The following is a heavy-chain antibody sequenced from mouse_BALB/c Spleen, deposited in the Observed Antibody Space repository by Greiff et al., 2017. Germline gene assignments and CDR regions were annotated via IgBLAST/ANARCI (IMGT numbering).Heavy chain of an antibody. V-gene: IGHV1-4*02. J-gene: IGHJ4*01. CDR2: INPSTGYT. CDR1: GYTFTSYT. Sequence: QVQLKESAAELARPGASVKMSCKASGYTFTSYTMHWVKQRPGQGLEWIGYINPSTGYTEYNQKFKDKATLTADKSSSTAYMQLSSLTSEDSAVYYCARSGGRRAMDYWGQGTSVTVSS. D-gene: IGHD2-12*01. CDR3: ARSGGRRAMDY.